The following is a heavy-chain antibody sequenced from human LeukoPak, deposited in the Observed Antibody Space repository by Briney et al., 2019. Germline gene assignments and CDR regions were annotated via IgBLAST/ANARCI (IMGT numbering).Heavy chain of an antibody. CDR2: ISSSGRTI. CDR3: AELGITMIGGV. J-gene: IGHJ6*04. V-gene: IGHV3-48*03. D-gene: IGHD3-10*02. Sequence: PGGSLRLSCAASGFIFSSYEMNWVRQAPGKGLEWVSYISSSGRTIYYADSVKGRFTISRDNAKNSLYLQMSSLRAEDTAVYYCAELGITMIGGVWGKGTTVTISS. CDR1: GFIFSSYE.